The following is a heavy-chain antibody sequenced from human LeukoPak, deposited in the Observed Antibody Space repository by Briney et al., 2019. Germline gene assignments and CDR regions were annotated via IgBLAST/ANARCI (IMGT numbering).Heavy chain of an antibody. D-gene: IGHD5-18*01. CDR2: TSQDGTSI. Sequence: GGSLRLSCAASQFTFSNYWMSWVRQAPGKGLERVAHTSQDGTSIYYVDSVKGRFTISRDNAKNSLYLQMNSLRAEDTAVYYCAKDRGYSYGYRDDAFDIWGQGTMVTVSS. V-gene: IGHV3-7*03. J-gene: IGHJ3*02. CDR1: QFTFSNYW. CDR3: AKDRGYSYGYRDDAFDI.